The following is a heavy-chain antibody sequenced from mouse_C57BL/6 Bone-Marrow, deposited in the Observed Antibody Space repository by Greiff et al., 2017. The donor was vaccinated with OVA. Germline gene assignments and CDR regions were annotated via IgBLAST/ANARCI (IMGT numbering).Heavy chain of an antibody. V-gene: IGHV1-61*01. J-gene: IGHJ1*03. Sequence: VQLQQPGAELVRPGSSVKLSCKASGYTFTSYWMDWVKQRPGQGLEWIGNIYPSDSETHYNQKFKDKATLTVDKSSSTAYMQLSSLTSEDSAVYYCARGWGVRRGYFDVWGTGTTVTVSS. D-gene: IGHD3-3*01. CDR2: IYPSDSET. CDR3: ARGWGVRRGYFDV. CDR1: GYTFTSYW.